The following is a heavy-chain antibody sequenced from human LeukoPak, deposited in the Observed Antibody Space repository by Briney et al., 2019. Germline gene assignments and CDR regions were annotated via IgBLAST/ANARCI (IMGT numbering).Heavy chain of an antibody. Sequence: PGGSLRLSCAASGFTFSGSAMHWVRQASGKGLEWVGRIRSKANSYATAYAASVKGRFTISRDDSKNTAYPQMNSLKTEDTAVYYCTSTYYDILTGYGTWGQGTLVTVSS. CDR2: IRSKANSYAT. CDR1: GFTFSGSA. CDR3: TSTYYDILTGYGT. V-gene: IGHV3-73*01. D-gene: IGHD3-9*01. J-gene: IGHJ5*02.